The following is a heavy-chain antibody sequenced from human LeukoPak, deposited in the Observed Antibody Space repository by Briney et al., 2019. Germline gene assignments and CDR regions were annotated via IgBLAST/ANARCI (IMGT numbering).Heavy chain of an antibody. J-gene: IGHJ4*02. CDR1: GFTFSSYA. CDR3: AKPELPNNAINYYFDY. Sequence: GGSLRLSCAASGFTFSSYAMSWVRQAPGKGLDWVSSISGGGGTTYYADSVKGRLTISRDTSTLYLQMNSLRAEDTAVYYCAKPELPNNAINYYFDYWGRGTLVTVSS. D-gene: IGHD2-21*01. CDR2: ISGGGGTT. V-gene: IGHV3-23*01.